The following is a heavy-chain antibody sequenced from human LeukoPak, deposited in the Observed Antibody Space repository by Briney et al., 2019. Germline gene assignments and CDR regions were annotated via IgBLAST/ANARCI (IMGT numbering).Heavy chain of an antibody. J-gene: IGHJ4*02. CDR2: ISYDGSNE. CDR1: GFTFSSYV. CDR3: ARVTGYMIEDYFDY. V-gene: IGHV3-30*04. D-gene: IGHD3-22*01. Sequence: GGSLRLSCAASGFTFSSYVMHWVRQAPGKGLEWVAIISYDGSNEYYADSVKGRFTISRDNSKNTLYLQMNSLRAADTAVYYCARVTGYMIEDYFDYWGQGTLVTVSS.